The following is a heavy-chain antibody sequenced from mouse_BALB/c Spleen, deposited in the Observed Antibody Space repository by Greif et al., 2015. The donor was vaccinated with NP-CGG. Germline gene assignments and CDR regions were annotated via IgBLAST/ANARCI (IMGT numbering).Heavy chain of an antibody. V-gene: IGHV10S3*01. CDR3: VRDYYGNYFDY. J-gene: IGHJ2*01. Sequence: EVKVVESGGGLVQPKGSLKLSCAASGFTFNTNAMNWVRQAPGKGLEWVARIRSKSNNYATYYADSVKDRFTISRDDSQSMLYLQMNNLKTEDTAMYYCVRDYYGNYFDYWGQGTTLTVSS. CDR2: IRSKSNNYAT. D-gene: IGHD2-1*01. CDR1: GFTFNTNA.